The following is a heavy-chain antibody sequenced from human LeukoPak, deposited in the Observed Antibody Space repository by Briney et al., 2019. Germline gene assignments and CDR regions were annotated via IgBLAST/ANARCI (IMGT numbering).Heavy chain of an antibody. Sequence: ASVKVSCKASGYSFNSNGMNWVRQAPGQGLEWMGWINTHTGNPTYAQGFSGRFVFSLDASVSTAYLQISSLKAEDTAIYFCAREILRFDIWGQGTIVTVAS. CDR2: INTHTGNP. CDR3: AREILRFDI. J-gene: IGHJ3*02. V-gene: IGHV7-4-1*02. CDR1: GYSFNSNG.